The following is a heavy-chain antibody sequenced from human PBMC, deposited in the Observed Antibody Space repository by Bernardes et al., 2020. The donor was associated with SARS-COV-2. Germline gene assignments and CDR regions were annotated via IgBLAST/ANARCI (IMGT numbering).Heavy chain of an antibody. D-gene: IGHD4-17*01. CDR2: ISGSGGST. CDR3: AKGGERYDYGDYFDY. CDR1: GFTFSSYA. Sequence: GVSLRLSCAASGFTFSSYAMSWVRQAPGKGLEWVSAISGSGGSTYYADCVKGRFTISRDNSKNTLYLQMNSLRSEATAVYYCAKGGERYDYGDYFDYWGQGTLVTVSS. J-gene: IGHJ4*02. V-gene: IGHV3-23*01.